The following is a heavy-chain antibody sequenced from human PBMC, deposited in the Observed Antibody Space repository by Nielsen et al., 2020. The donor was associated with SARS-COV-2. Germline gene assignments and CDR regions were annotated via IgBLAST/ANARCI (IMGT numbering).Heavy chain of an antibody. Sequence: GESLKISCAASGFTFSNFAMNWVRQAPGKGLEWVSTIGVSGGGTYYADSLKGRFTISRDNSKNTLYLQVNSLRAEDTAVYYCARGPYTRYGMDVWGQGTTVTVSS. CDR3: ARGPYTRYGMDV. J-gene: IGHJ6*02. V-gene: IGHV3-23*01. D-gene: IGHD4-11*01. CDR2: IGVSGGGT. CDR1: GFTFSNFA.